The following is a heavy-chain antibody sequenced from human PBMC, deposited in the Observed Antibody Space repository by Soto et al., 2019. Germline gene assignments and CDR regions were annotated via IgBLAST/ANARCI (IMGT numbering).Heavy chain of an antibody. CDR2: INHSGST. V-gene: IGHV4-34*01. CDR1: GGSFSGYY. D-gene: IGHD3-16*02. Sequence: PSETLSLTCAVYGGSFSGYYWSWIRQPPGKGLEWIGEINHSGSTNYNPSLKSRVTISVDTSKNQFSLKLSSVTAADTAVYYCARECMITFGGVIPYYNWFDPWGQGTLVTVSS. CDR3: ARECMITFGGVIPYYNWFDP. J-gene: IGHJ5*02.